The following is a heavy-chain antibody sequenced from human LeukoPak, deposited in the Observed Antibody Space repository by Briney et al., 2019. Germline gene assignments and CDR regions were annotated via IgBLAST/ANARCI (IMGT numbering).Heavy chain of an antibody. CDR1: GFTFSSYW. D-gene: IGHD6-13*01. V-gene: IGHV3-74*01. CDR3: AKAKYSSSWEGSAFDI. Sequence: GGSLRLACAASGFTFSSYWMHWVRQAPGKGLVWVSRINSDGSSTSYADSVKGRFTISRDNAKNTLYLQMNSLRAEDTAVYYCAKAKYSSSWEGSAFDIWGQGTMVTVSS. CDR2: INSDGSST. J-gene: IGHJ3*02.